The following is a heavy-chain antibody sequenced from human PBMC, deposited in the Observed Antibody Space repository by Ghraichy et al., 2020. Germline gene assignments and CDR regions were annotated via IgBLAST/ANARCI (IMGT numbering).Heavy chain of an antibody. Sequence: GGSLRLSCAASGFTFSSYAMSWVRQAPGKGLEWVSAISGSGGSTYYADSVKGRFTISRDNSKNTLYLQMNSLRAEDTAVYYCATAVVLRFLEWLSRLDYWGQRTLVTVSS. V-gene: IGHV3-23*01. CDR3: ATAVVLRFLEWLSRLDY. CDR1: GFTFSSYA. D-gene: IGHD3-3*01. J-gene: IGHJ4*02. CDR2: ISGSGGST.